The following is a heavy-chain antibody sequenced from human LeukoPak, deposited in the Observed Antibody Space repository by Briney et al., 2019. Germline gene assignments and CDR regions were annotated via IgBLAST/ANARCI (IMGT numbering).Heavy chain of an antibody. D-gene: IGHD4-17*01. V-gene: IGHV3-23*01. CDR2: ISGSSEST. CDR1: GFTFSSYA. CDR3: ATRKYGDYLLDY. Sequence: GGFLRLSCAASGFTFSSYAMNWVRQAPGKGLEWVSGISGSSESTYYADSVQGRFTISRDNSKNMLYLHMNSLRAEDTAVYYCATRKYGDYLLDYWGQGTLVTVSS. J-gene: IGHJ4*02.